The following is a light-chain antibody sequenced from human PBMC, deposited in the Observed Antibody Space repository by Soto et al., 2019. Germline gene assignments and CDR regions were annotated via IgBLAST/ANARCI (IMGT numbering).Light chain of an antibody. V-gene: IGKV1-39*01. Sequence: DIQMTRSPSSLSASVGDTVTITCRPSQSISTYLNWYQQTPGKAPKLLIYAASSLQSGVPSRFSGSGSGTDFTLTISSLHPEDSATYYCQQSYSTPPTFGQGTKVDIK. J-gene: IGKJ1*01. CDR1: QSISTY. CDR2: AAS. CDR3: QQSYSTPPT.